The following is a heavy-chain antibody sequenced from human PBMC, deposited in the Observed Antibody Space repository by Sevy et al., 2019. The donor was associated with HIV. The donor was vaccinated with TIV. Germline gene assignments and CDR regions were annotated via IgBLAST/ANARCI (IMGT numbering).Heavy chain of an antibody. J-gene: IGHJ5*02. V-gene: IGHV3-21*06. Sequence: GGSLRLSCSTFGFSFSDCPMTWVRQTPGQGLKWVSTISRGATFILYDVSAESRFIISRDDAKNSVYLQMNRLEVEDSGVYYCARDPPNDDYYGPLDHWGRGTLVTVSS. CDR2: ISRGATFI. CDR3: ARDPPNDDYYGPLDH. CDR1: GFSFSDCP. D-gene: IGHD3-16*01.